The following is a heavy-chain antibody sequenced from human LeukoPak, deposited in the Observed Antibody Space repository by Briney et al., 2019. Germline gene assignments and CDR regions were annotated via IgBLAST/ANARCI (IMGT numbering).Heavy chain of an antibody. CDR2: ISSSSSYI. CDR1: GFTFSSYA. J-gene: IGHJ4*02. Sequence: GGSLRLSCAASGFTFSSYAMNWVRQAPGKGLEWVSSISSSSSYIYYADSVKGRFTISRDNAKNSLYLQMNSPRAEDTAVYYCATPKGSGWGFDYWGQGTLVTVSS. CDR3: ATPKGSGWGFDY. D-gene: IGHD6-19*01. V-gene: IGHV3-21*01.